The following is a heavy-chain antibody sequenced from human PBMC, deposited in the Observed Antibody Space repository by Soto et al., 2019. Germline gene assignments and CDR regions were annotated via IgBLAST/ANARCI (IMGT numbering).Heavy chain of an antibody. CDR3: ARHEPPFFKGSFNTRGFYTPQYYLDY. V-gene: IGHV5-10-1*01. D-gene: IGHD3-3*01. CDR2: IDPTDSYT. J-gene: IGHJ4*02. Sequence: GESLKISCQASGYSFTTYWISWVRQMPGKGLECMGRIDPTDSYTDYGPSFEGHVTMSVDRSINTAFLEWSSLKASDSAMYYCARHEPPFFKGSFNTRGFYTPQYYLDYWGRGTLVTVSS. CDR1: GYSFTTYW.